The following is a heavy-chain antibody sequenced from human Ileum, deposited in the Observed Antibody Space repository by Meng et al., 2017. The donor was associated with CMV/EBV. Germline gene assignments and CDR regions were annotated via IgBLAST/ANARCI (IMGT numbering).Heavy chain of an antibody. V-gene: IGHV3-74*01. CDR1: GFSFSSYW. CDR3: ARASKDYVGGHWDYGMDV. Sequence: GGSLRLSCAASGFSFSSYWMHWVRQAPGKGLVWVARINIDGSSATYVDTVKGRFTVSRDNAKNTLYLQMNSLRAEDTAVYYCARASKDYVGGHWDYGMDVWGQGTTVTVSS. CDR2: INIDGSSA. J-gene: IGHJ6*02. D-gene: IGHD2-21*01.